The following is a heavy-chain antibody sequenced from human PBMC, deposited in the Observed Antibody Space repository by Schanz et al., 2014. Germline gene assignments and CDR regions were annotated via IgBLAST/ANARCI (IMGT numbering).Heavy chain of an antibody. V-gene: IGHV3-21*02. Sequence: EVQLVESGGGLVKPGGSLRLSCAASGFTFSTYYMNWVRQAPGKGLEWVSSISSSSSYISYADSVKGRFTISRDNAKNSLYLQMNGLRAEDTAVFYCARDGAELYYFDDWGQGTLVTVSS. D-gene: IGHD1-1*01. CDR3: ARDGAELYYFDD. CDR2: ISSSSSYI. J-gene: IGHJ4*02. CDR1: GFTFSTYY.